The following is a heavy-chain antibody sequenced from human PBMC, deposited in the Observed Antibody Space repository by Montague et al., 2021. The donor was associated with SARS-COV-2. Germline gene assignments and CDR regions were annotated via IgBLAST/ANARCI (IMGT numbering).Heavy chain of an antibody. V-gene: IGHV4-39*01. D-gene: IGHD4-23*01. CDR3: ASLRYYGGNSGFQGLVDY. J-gene: IGHJ4*02. Sequence: SETLSLTCIVSGGSIGSSSYHWGWIRQPPGKGLEWIGTIYYSGSTXYNPSLKSRVTISVDTSKNQFSLKLSSVTDADTAVYYCASLRYYGGNSGFQGLVDYWGQGAMVTVSS. CDR1: GGSIGSSSYH. CDR2: IYYSGST.